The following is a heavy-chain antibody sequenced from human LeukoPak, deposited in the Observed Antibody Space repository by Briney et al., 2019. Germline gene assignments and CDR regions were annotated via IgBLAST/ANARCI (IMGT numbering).Heavy chain of an antibody. Sequence: PGGSLRLSCAASGFSFSSYTMNWVRQPPGKGLEWIGEINQSGSTNYNPSLKSRVTISFDTSKNQFSLKLSSVTAADTAVYYCARGGTTVTEIDYWGQGTLVTVSS. CDR2: INQSGST. J-gene: IGHJ4*02. CDR1: GFSFSSYT. D-gene: IGHD4-17*01. V-gene: IGHV4-34*01. CDR3: ARGGTTVTEIDY.